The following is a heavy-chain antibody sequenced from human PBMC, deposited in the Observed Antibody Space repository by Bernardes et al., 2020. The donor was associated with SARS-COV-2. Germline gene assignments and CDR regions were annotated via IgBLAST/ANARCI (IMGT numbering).Heavy chain of an antibody. CDR2: ISGSGSHT. V-gene: IGHV3-23*01. J-gene: IGHJ4*02. D-gene: IGHD3-10*01. CDR1: GFSFSNYG. CDR3: AKADNYYGSGSLGHFDS. Sequence: GGSLRLSCAAPGFSFSNYGMSWVRQAPGKGLEWLSGISGSGSHTYYIDSVKGRFTISRDSSRNTMFLQMQTLRADDTAVYFCAKADNYYGSGSLGHFDSWGQGTLVTVSS.